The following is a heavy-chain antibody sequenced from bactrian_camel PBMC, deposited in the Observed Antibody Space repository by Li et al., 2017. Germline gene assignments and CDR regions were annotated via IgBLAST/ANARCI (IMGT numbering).Heavy chain of an antibody. J-gene: IGHJ4*01. Sequence: HVQLVESGGGSVQAGGSLRLSCLASGTLYPIHCTGWFRQSPGKEREAVAAIDSDGTTSYADSVKGRFTISQDKAKRNLSLEMNDLKPEDTAMYYCAATRAFSCAVGGRWFWNDWGQGTQVTVS. CDR2: IDSDGTT. D-gene: IGHD7*01. CDR3: AATRAFSCAVGGRWFWND. CDR1: GTLYPIHC. V-gene: IGHV3S53*01.